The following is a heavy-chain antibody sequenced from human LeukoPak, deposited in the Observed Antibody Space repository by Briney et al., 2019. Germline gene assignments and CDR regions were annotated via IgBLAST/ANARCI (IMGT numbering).Heavy chain of an antibody. CDR1: GFTFTTFW. CDR3: ATSKDTAGGPY. D-gene: IGHD6-13*01. J-gene: IGHJ4*02. Sequence: GGSLRLSCVASGFTFTTFWMTWVRQAPGKGLEWVGNIRQDGSVTFYGDSVKGRFTIPRDNAKNSVFLQMNSLRAEDTAVYYCATSKDTAGGPYWGQGALVTVSS. V-gene: IGHV3-7*01. CDR2: IRQDGSVT.